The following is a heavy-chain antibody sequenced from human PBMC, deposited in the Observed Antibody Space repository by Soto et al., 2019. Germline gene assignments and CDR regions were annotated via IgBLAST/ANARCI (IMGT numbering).Heavy chain of an antibody. Sequence: SETLSLTCAVYGGSFSGYYWSWIRQPPGKGLEWIGEINHSGSTNYNPSLKSRVTISVDTSKNQFSLKLSSVTAADTAVYYCARGSILGRWLQLRYWFDPWG. J-gene: IGHJ5*02. D-gene: IGHD5-12*01. CDR2: INHSGST. V-gene: IGHV4-34*01. CDR3: ARGSILGRWLQLRYWFDP. CDR1: GGSFSGYY.